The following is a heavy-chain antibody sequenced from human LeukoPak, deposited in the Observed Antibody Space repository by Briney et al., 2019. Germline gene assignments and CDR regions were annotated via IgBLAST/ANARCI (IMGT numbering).Heavy chain of an antibody. D-gene: IGHD3-16*01. Sequence: GGSLRLSCAASGFTSSSYWMGWVRQAPGKGLEWVANINQDGSDKYYVDSVKGRFTISRDNAKNSLYLQMDSLRAEDMALYYCARERGSRHYDFWGQGTLVTVSS. V-gene: IGHV3-7*01. J-gene: IGHJ4*02. CDR3: ARERGSRHYDF. CDR2: INQDGSDK. CDR1: GFTSSSYW.